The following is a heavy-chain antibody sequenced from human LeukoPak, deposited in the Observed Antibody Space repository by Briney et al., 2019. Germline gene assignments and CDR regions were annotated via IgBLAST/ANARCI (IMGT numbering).Heavy chain of an antibody. CDR2: INPNSGGI. CDR1: GYTFTGYY. CDR3: ARVSRVGGSRAFDI. Sequence: ASVKVSCKASGYTFTGYYMHWVRQAPGQGLEWMGWINPNSGGINYAQKFQGRVTMTRDTSISTAYIELSRLRSDDTAVYYCARVSRVGGSRAFDIWGQGTMVTVSS. V-gene: IGHV1-2*02. J-gene: IGHJ3*02. D-gene: IGHD3-16*01.